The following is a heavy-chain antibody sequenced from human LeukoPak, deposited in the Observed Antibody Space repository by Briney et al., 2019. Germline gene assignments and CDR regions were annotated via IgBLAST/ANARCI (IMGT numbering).Heavy chain of an antibody. CDR2: IIVVVGHT. CDR3: ARDRKAAIDTVDYYYYYGMDV. Sequence: GGSWCPSCPPSGSTSGSQSVTWARQPPGRGREWVPSIIVVVGHTSYAASGTGRSTTSRDNAKNSLYLQMNSLSAEDTAVYDCARDRKAAIDTVDYYYYYGMDVWGKGTTVTVSS. D-gene: IGHD2-2*02. J-gene: IGHJ6*04. V-gene: IGHV3-21*01. CDR1: GSTSGSQS.